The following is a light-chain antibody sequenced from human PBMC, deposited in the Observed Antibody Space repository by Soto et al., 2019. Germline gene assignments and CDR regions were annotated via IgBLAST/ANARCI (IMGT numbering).Light chain of an antibody. CDR1: RSIKSW. V-gene: IGKV1-5*03. CDR2: KAS. CDR3: QQYTMYAA. Sequence: DIQMTQSPSTLSASVGDTVTITCRASRSIKSWLAWYQQEPGQAPKLLISKASSLENGVPARFSGSGSGTEFTLTISSLQPDDFGTYYCQQYTMYAAFGQGTKV. J-gene: IGKJ1*01.